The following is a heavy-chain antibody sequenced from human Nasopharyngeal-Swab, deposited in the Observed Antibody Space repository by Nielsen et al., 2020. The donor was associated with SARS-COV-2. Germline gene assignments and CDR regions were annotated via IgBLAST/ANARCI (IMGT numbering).Heavy chain of an antibody. CDR2: ISSTGSTI. Sequence: LKISCAASGFTFSAYDMNWVRQAPGKGLEWVSYISSTGSTINYADSVKGRVTISRDNAKNSLYLQMNSLRAEDTAVYYCARRPGSGSGRIGAFDIWGQGTMVTVSS. V-gene: IGHV3-48*03. J-gene: IGHJ3*02. CDR3: ARRPGSGSGRIGAFDI. CDR1: GFTFSAYD. D-gene: IGHD3-10*01.